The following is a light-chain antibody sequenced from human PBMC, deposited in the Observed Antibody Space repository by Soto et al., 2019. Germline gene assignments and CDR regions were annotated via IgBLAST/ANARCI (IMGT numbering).Light chain of an antibody. CDR1: QSVSSSY. V-gene: IGKV3-20*01. CDR2: GAS. Sequence: EIVLTQSPGTLSLSPGERATLSCRASQSVSSSYLAWIQQKPGQAPRLLIYGASSRATGIPDRFSGSGSGTDFTLTISRLEPEDLAVYYCQQYGSSSWTFGQGTKVEIK. J-gene: IGKJ1*01. CDR3: QQYGSSSWT.